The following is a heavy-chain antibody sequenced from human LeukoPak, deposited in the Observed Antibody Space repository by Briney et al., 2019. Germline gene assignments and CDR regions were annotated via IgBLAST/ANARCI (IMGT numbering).Heavy chain of an antibody. Sequence: GASLKISCKGSGYSFTTYWIGWVRQMAGKGLEWMGIIYPGDSDARYSPSFQGQVIISADKSISTAYLQWSSLKASDTAMYYCARLYGSGSYYYWGQGTLVTVSS. D-gene: IGHD3-10*01. CDR1: GYSFTTYW. V-gene: IGHV5-51*01. CDR3: ARLYGSGSYYY. CDR2: IYPGDSDA. J-gene: IGHJ4*02.